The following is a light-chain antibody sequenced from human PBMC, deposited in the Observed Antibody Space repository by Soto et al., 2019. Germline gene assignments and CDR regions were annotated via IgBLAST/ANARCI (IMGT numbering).Light chain of an antibody. CDR3: QQSYSTLWT. J-gene: IGKJ1*01. V-gene: IGKV1-39*01. CDR1: QSISSY. Sequence: DIQMTQSPSSLSASVGDRVTITCRASQSISSYLNWYQQKPGKAPKLLIYAASSLQSGVPSRFSGSGSGTDFTLTISGLQPEDFETYYCQQSYSTLWTLAQGTQVDIK. CDR2: AAS.